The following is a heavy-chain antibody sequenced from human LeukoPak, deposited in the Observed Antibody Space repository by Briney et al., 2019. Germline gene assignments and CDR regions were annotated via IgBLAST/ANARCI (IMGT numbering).Heavy chain of an antibody. V-gene: IGHV4-34*01. CDR1: GGSFSGYY. CDR2: INHSGST. CDR3: ARHSQRATAAGHYYYYMDV. J-gene: IGHJ6*03. Sequence: SETLSLTCAVYGGSFSGYYWSWIRQPPGKGLEWIGEINHSGSTNYNPSLKSRVTISVDTSKNQFSLKLSSVTAADTAVYYRARHSQRATAAGHYYYYMDVWGKGTTVTISS. D-gene: IGHD6-13*01.